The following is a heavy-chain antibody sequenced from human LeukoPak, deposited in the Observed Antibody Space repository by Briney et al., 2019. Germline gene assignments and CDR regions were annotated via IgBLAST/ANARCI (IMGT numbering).Heavy chain of an antibody. CDR2: IKPDGSQT. V-gene: IGHV3-7*01. J-gene: IGHJ4*02. CDR1: GFTFSNSW. CDR3: ARDYSSGFDY. Sequence: PGGSLRLSCAASGFTFSNSWINWVRQALGKGLEWVANIKPDGSQTFYLDSVKGRFTVSRDNAKHSAYLQMNSLRAEDTAVYYCARDYSSGFDYWGQGTLVTVSS. D-gene: IGHD6-19*01.